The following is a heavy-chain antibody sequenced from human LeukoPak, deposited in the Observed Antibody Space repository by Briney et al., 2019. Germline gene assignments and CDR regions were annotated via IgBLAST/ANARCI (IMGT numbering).Heavy chain of an antibody. CDR3: ARRPRIAVAGFDP. CDR2: INHSGST. Sequence: SETLTLTCAVYGGSFSGYYWSWIRQPPGKGLEWIGEINHSGSTNYNPSLKSRVTISVDTSKNQFSLKLSSVTAADTAVYYCARRPRIAVAGFDPWGQGTLVTVSS. CDR1: GGSFSGYY. D-gene: IGHD6-19*01. V-gene: IGHV4-34*01. J-gene: IGHJ5*02.